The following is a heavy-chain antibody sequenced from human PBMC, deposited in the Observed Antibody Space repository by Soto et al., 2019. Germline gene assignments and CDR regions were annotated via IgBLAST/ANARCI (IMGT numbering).Heavy chain of an antibody. CDR3: AKEPRAAPRVRDAFDI. V-gene: IGHV3-23*01. CDR1: GFTFSSYA. Sequence: EVQLLESGGGLVQPGGSLRLSCAASGFTFSSYAMSWVRQAPGKGLEWVSAISGSGGSTYYADSVKGRFTISRDNSKNTLYMQMNSLRAEDTAVYYCAKEPRAAPRVRDAFDIWGQGTMVTVSS. D-gene: IGHD1-1*01. CDR2: ISGSGGST. J-gene: IGHJ3*02.